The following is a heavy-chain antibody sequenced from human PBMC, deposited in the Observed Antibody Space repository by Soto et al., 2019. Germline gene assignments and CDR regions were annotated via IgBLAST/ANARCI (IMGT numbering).Heavy chain of an antibody. CDR3: AKESGGYDSSTRYGLDV. CDR1: VGSINTVGYY. Sequence: LTCSVSVGSINTVGYYWTWIRQQPGKGLEWIGYIYYSGSRDYNPSLKSRVSMSVDASKNQFSLNLTSVTAADTAVYYCAKESGGYDSSTRYGLDVWGQGTTVTVSS. D-gene: IGHD6-25*01. J-gene: IGHJ6*02. CDR2: IYYSGSR. V-gene: IGHV4-31*03.